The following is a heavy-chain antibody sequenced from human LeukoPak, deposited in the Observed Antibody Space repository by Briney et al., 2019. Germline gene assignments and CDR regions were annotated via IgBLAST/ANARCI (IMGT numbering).Heavy chain of an antibody. J-gene: IGHJ6*03. CDR2: IYYSGST. CDR3: ARISYYDFWSGYYYYHMDV. V-gene: IGHV4-39*01. CDR1: GGSISSSSYY. Sequence: SETLSLTCTVSGGSISSSSYYWGWIRQPPGKGLEWIGSIYYSGSTYYNPSLKSRVTISVDTSKNQFSLKLSSVTAADTAVYYCARISYYDFWSGYYYYHMDVWGKGTTVTVSS. D-gene: IGHD3-3*01.